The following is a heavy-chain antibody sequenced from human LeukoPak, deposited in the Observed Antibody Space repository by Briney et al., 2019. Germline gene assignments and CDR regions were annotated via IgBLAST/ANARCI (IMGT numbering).Heavy chain of an antibody. CDR3: ARDRYHGSGYYYPFDY. CDR1: GGSFSGFY. D-gene: IGHD3-22*01. J-gene: IGHJ4*02. V-gene: IGHV4-34*01. Sequence: PSETLSLACAVYGGSFSGFYWSWIRQPPMKGLEWIGEINHSGSTNYNTSLKSRVTISVDTSKKQFSLKLTSVTAADTGVYYCARDRYHGSGYYYPFDYWGQGTLVTVSS. CDR2: INHSGST.